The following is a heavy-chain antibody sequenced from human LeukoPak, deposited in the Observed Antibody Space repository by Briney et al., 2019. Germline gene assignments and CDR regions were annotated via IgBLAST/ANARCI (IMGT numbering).Heavy chain of an antibody. D-gene: IGHD3-3*01. CDR1: GYTFTSYG. CDR3: ARDGTFTIFGVVMTNSNWFDP. V-gene: IGHV1-18*01. CDR2: ISAYNGNT. J-gene: IGHJ5*02. Sequence: ASVKDSCKASGYTFTSYGISWVRQAPGQGLEWMGWISAYNGNTNYAQKLQGRVTMTTDTSTSTAYMELRSLRSDDTAVYYCARDGTFTIFGVVMTNSNWFDPWGQGTLVTVSS.